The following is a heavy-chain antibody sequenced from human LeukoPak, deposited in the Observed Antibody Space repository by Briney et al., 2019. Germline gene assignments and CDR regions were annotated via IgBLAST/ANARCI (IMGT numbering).Heavy chain of an antibody. V-gene: IGHV1-69*05. CDR1: GGTFSSYA. CDR3: ARVSWDYYDSSGYYYDY. Sequence: GASVKVSCTASGGTFSSYAISWVRQAPGQGLEWMGGIIPIFDTANYAQKFQGRVTITTDESTSTAYMELSSLRSEDTAVYYCARVSWDYYDSSGYYYDYWGQGTLVTVSS. D-gene: IGHD3-22*01. CDR2: IIPIFDTA. J-gene: IGHJ4*02.